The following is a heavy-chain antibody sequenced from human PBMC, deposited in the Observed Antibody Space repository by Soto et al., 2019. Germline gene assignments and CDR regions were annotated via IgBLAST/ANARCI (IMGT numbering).Heavy chain of an antibody. V-gene: IGHV4-31*03. Sequence: QVQLQESGPGLVKPSQTLSLTCTVSGGSISSGGYYWSWIRQHPGKGLEWIGYIYYSGRTYYNPSLKSRVTISVDTSKNQFSLKLSSVTAADTAVYYCARTTAERDSYWFDPWGQGTLVTVSS. D-gene: IGHD6-13*01. CDR3: ARTTAERDSYWFDP. CDR1: GGSISSGGYY. J-gene: IGHJ5*02. CDR2: IYYSGRT.